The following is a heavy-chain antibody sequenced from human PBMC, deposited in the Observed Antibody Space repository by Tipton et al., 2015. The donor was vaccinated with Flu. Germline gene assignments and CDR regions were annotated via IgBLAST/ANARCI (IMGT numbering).Heavy chain of an antibody. CDR2: ITWNSGSV. Sequence: SLRLSCAASGFAFDNYALHWVRQAPGKGLEWVSGITWNSGSVGYADSVKGRLTISRDNAKNSLYLEMNSLRAEDTAFYYCAKDREWFFGALEVWGQGTMVIVSS. D-gene: IGHD3-10*01. CDR1: GFAFDNYA. CDR3: AKDREWFFGALEV. V-gene: IGHV3-9*01. J-gene: IGHJ3*01.